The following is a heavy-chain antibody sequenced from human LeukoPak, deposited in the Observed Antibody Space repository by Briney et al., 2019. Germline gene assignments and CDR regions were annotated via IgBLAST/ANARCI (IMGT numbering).Heavy chain of an antibody. CDR2: IWYDGSNK. CDR1: GFTFSSYG. Sequence: GGSLRLSCAASGFTFSSYGMHWVLQAPGKGLEWMAVIWYDGSNKYYADSVKGRFTISRDNSKNTLYLQMNSLRAEDTAVYYCASTSGWYEPIDYWGQGTLVTVSS. J-gene: IGHJ4*02. V-gene: IGHV3-33*01. D-gene: IGHD6-19*01. CDR3: ASTSGWYEPIDY.